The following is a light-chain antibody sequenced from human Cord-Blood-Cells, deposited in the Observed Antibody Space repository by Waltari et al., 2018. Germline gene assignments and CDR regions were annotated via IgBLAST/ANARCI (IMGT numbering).Light chain of an antibody. V-gene: IGKV3-15*01. J-gene: IGKJ1*01. CDR3: QQYNNWLSWT. Sequence: EIVMTQSPATLSVSPGERATLSCRASQSVSSNLAWYQQKPGQAPRLLIYGASTRATGIPAMFSGSGSGTEFTLTISRLQSEDFAVYYCQQYNNWLSWTFGQGTKVEIK. CDR1: QSVSSN. CDR2: GAS.